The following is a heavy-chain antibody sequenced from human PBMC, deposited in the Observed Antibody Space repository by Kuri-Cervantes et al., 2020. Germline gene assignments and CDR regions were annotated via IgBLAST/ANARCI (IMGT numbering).Heavy chain of an antibody. J-gene: IGHJ6*03. Sequence: ESLKISCTVSGGSISSYYWSWIRQPPGKGLEWIGYIYYSGSTNYNPSLKSRVTISVDTSKNQFSLKLSSVTAADTAVYYCAIGRPKERYYYYMDVWGKGTTVTVSS. CDR2: IYYSGST. CDR1: GGSISSYY. CDR3: AIGRPKERYYYYMDV. V-gene: IGHV4-59*01.